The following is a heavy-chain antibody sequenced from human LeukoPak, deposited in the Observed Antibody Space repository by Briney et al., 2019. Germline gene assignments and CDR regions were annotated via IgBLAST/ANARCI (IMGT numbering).Heavy chain of an antibody. J-gene: IGHJ6*03. V-gene: IGHV3-74*01. CDR3: ARSLGYYYMDV. Sequence: GGSLRLSCAASGFTFSSYWMHWGRQAPGKGLVWVSRINSDGSSTSYADSVKGRFTISRDNAKNTLYLQMNSLRAEDTAVYYCARSLGYYYMDVWGKGTTVTVSS. CDR1: GFTFSSYW. CDR2: INSDGSST.